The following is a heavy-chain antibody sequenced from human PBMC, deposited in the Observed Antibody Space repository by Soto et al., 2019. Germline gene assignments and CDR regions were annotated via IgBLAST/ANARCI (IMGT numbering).Heavy chain of an antibody. D-gene: IGHD2-15*01. V-gene: IGHV4-34*01. CDR2: ITNSGST. J-gene: IGHJ5*02. CDR3: ARGPVGDCTGGRCYIVGCGP. Sequence: QVQLQQWGAGLLKPSETLSLTCAVSGGSFSAYHWTWIRQPPGKGLEWMGEITNSGSTNYNPSLSGRVTMSEDTSKNHFSLRLSSVTAADTAVYYCARGPVGDCTGGRCYIVGCGPWGQGTLVTVSS. CDR1: GGSFSAYH.